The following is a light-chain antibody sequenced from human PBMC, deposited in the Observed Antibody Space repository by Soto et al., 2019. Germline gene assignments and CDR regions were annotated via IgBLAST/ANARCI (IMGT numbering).Light chain of an antibody. Sequence: ERVMTQSPVTLSVSPGERATLSCRAGQSVSSNLAWYQQKPGQAPRLLIYGASTRATGIPARFTGSGSGTEFTLTISSLQFDDSAVYYCQQYNNWWTFGQGTKVDIK. V-gene: IGKV3-15*01. CDR1: QSVSSN. CDR3: QQYNNWWT. J-gene: IGKJ1*01. CDR2: GAS.